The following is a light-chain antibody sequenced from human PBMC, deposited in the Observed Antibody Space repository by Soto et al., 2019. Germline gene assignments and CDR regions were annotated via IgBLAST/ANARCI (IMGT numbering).Light chain of an antibody. V-gene: IGKV1-5*03. CDR2: RAS. CDR3: QQHYNYPA. J-gene: IGKJ1*01. Sequence: DIQMTQSPSTLSASVGDRVTITCRAIQNIGDWLAWYQQKPGKAPKLLIYRASSLESEVPSRFSGRGSGTDFTLTISGLQPDDSATYYCQQHYNYPAFGQGTKVDIK. CDR1: QNIGDW.